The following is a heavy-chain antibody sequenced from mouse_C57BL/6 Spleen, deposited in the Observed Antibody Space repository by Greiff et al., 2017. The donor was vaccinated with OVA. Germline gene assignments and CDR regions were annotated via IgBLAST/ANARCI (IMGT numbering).Heavy chain of an antibody. D-gene: IGHD1-1*01. CDR1: GYTFTSYW. CDR2: IDPSDSYT. V-gene: IGHV1-69*01. CDR3: ARSGGSGAMDY. J-gene: IGHJ4*01. Sequence: VQLQQPGAELVMPGASVKLSCKASGYTFTSYWMHWVKQRPGQGLEWIGEIDPSDSYTNYNQKFKGKSTLTVDKSSSTAYMQLSSLTSEDSAVYYGARSGGSGAMDYWGQGTSVTVSS.